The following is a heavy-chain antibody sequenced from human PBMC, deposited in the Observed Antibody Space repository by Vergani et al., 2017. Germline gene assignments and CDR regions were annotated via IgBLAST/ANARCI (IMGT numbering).Heavy chain of an antibody. V-gene: IGHV4-39*07. CDR1: GGSISSSSYY. Sequence: QLQLQESGPGLVKPSETLSLTCTVSGGSISSSSYYWGWIRQPPGKGLEWIGSIYYSGSTYYNPSLKSRVTISVDTSKNQFSLKLSSVTAADTAVYYCERAVGSSWPHYYYGMDVWGQGTTVTVSS. CDR3: ERAVGSSWPHYYYGMDV. D-gene: IGHD6-13*01. J-gene: IGHJ6*02. CDR2: IYYSGST.